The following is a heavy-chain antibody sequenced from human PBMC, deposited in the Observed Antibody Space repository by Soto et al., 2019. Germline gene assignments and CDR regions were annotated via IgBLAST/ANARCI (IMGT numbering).Heavy chain of an antibody. CDR3: ATIAAAGGYWYLDL. CDR2: IYYSGST. Sequence: QLQLQESGPGLVKPSETLSLTCTVSGGSINSSTYYWAWIRQPPGKGLEWIGSIYYSGSTYYNPSLKSPVTISVDTSKNQFSLKLSSVTAAGTAVYYCATIAAAGGYWYLDLWGRGTLVTVSS. J-gene: IGHJ2*01. V-gene: IGHV4-39*01. D-gene: IGHD6-13*01. CDR1: GGSINSSTYY.